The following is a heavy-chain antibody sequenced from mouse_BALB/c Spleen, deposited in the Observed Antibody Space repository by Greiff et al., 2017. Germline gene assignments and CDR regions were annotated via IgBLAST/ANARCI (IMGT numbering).Heavy chain of an antibody. V-gene: IGHV5-4*02. D-gene: IGHD2-1*01. CDR2: ISDGGSYT. J-gene: IGHJ3*01. CDR1: GFTFSDYY. Sequence: DVKLVESGGGLVKPGGSLKLSCAASGFTFSDYYMYWVRQTPEKRLEWVATISDGGSYTYYPDSVKGRFTISRDNAKNNLYLQMSSLKSEDTAMYYCARASIYYGNYGGFAYWGQGTLVTVSA. CDR3: ARASIYYGNYGGFAY.